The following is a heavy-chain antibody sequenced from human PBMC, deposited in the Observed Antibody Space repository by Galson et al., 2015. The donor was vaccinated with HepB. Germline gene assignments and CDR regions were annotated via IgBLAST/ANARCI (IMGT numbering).Heavy chain of an antibody. D-gene: IGHD4-17*01. CDR2: ISSNTLYT. J-gene: IGHJ4*02. V-gene: IGHV3-11*06. Sequence: SLRLSCAVSGFTFSDYYMSWLRQAPGKGLEWISYISSNTLYTNYADSVKGRFTISRDNATNSLFLQINGLRAEDTAVYYCARVADADYGDHTHFDSWGQGTLVTVSS. CDR3: ARVADADYGDHTHFDS. CDR1: GFTFSDYY.